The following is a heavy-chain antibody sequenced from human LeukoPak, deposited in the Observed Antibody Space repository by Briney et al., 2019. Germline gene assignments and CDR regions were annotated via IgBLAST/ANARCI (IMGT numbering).Heavy chain of an antibody. Sequence: GESLKISCKGSGYSFTSYWIGWVRQMPGKGLEWMGIIYPGDSDTRYSPSFQGQVTISADKSISTAYLQWSSLKASDTAMYYCARIYDYGSGSSVAFDIWGQGTMVTVSS. CDR1: GYSFTSYW. V-gene: IGHV5-51*01. CDR2: IYPGDSDT. J-gene: IGHJ3*02. CDR3: ARIYDYGSGSSVAFDI. D-gene: IGHD3-10*01.